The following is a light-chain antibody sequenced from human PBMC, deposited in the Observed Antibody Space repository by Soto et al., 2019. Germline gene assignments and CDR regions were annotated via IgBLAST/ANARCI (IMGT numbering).Light chain of an antibody. V-gene: IGKV1-39*01. J-gene: IGKJ1*01. CDR1: QTISSY. CDR2: SAS. CDR3: QQTYSTPRT. Sequence: DIQMTQSPYSLSASVGDRVTITCRASQTISSYLDWYQQKPGKAPTLLIYSASSLQSGVPSRFSGSGSGTDFTLTISSLQLEDFAIYYCQQTYSTPRTFGQGTKVEIK.